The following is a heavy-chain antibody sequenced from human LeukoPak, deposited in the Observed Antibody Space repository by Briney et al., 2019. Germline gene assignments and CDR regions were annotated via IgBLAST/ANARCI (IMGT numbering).Heavy chain of an antibody. CDR3: ARQGSEGNSYYDILTGLYYYYGMDV. D-gene: IGHD3-9*01. J-gene: IGHJ6*02. V-gene: IGHV4-39*01. Sequence: SETLSLTCSVSGGSISSSSYFWGWIRQPPGKGLEWIGSIYYSGSTYYNPSLKSRVTISVDTSKNQFSLKLSSVTAADTAVYYCARQGSEGNSYYDILTGLYYYYGMDVWGQGTTVTVSS. CDR1: GGSISSSSYF. CDR2: IYYSGST.